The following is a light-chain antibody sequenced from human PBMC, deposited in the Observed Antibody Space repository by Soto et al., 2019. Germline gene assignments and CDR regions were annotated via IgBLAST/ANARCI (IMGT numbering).Light chain of an antibody. CDR3: QKYNNWPRT. J-gene: IGKJ1*01. Sequence: EIVMTQSPATLSVSPGERATLSCRASQSVSSNLAWYQQKPGQAPRLLIYGASTRATGIPSRFSGSEFGTDFTLTISSLQSEDFAVYYCQKYNNWPRTFGQGTKLE. CDR1: QSVSSN. CDR2: GAS. V-gene: IGKV3-15*01.